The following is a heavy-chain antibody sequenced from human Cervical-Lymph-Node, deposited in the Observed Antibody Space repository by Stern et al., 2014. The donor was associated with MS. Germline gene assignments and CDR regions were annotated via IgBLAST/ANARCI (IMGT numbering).Heavy chain of an antibody. Sequence: QVQLVESGPGLVKPSETLSLTCTVSGGSISSYYWSWIRQPPGKGLERIGDIYYSGSTNYNPSLKSRVTISVDTSKNQFSLKLSSVTAADTAVYYCARELYDFWSGYLHFYGMDVWGQGTTVTVSS. D-gene: IGHD3-3*01. CDR2: IYYSGST. J-gene: IGHJ6*02. V-gene: IGHV4-59*01. CDR1: GGSISSYY. CDR3: ARELYDFWSGYLHFYGMDV.